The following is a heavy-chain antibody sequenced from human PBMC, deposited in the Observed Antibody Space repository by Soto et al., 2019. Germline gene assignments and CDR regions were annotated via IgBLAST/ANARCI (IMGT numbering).Heavy chain of an antibody. CDR2: ISSDGSNK. J-gene: IGHJ5*02. Sequence: QVQLVESGGGVVQPGRSLRLSCAASGFTFSTYFIHWVRQAPGKGVEWVAGISSDGSNKYYAHSVKGRFTISRDNSKNTLYLQMNSLRAEDTAVYYCARRAQAFDPWGQGTLVTVSS. CDR1: GFTFSTYF. CDR3: ARRAQAFDP. V-gene: IGHV3-30-3*01.